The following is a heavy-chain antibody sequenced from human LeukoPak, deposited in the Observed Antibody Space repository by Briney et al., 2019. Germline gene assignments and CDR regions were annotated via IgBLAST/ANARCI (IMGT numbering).Heavy chain of an antibody. J-gene: IGHJ4*02. Sequence: GGSLRLSCAASGFTFTSYAMSWVRQAPGKGLEWVSAISGSGGSTYYADSVKGRFTISRDSSKNTLYLQMNSLRAEDTAVYYCATPDFWSGYYLFDYWGQGTLVTVSS. D-gene: IGHD3-3*01. CDR1: GFTFTSYA. V-gene: IGHV3-23*01. CDR3: ATPDFWSGYYLFDY. CDR2: ISGSGGST.